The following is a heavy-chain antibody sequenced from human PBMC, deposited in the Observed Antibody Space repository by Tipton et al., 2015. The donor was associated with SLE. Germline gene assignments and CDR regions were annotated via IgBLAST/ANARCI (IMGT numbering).Heavy chain of an antibody. D-gene: IGHD1-1*01. V-gene: IGHV4-39*01. CDR1: GGSINISYYY. Sequence: TLSLTCTVSGGSINISYYYWGWIRQPPGKGLEWIGSIYYKGAYYNPSLKNRVTIFVDTCKNQFSLKMNPVTAADTAVYYCATHDGADYWGQGTLVTVSS. CDR3: ATHDGADY. J-gene: IGHJ4*02. CDR2: IYYKGA.